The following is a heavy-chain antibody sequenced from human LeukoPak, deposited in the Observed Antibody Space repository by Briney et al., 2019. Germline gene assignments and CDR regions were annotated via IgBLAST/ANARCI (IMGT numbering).Heavy chain of an antibody. Sequence: GGSLRLSCAGSGFNFTNFAITWVRQAPGKGLEWDSFISGSGGTMHYADSVKGRFTISRDNSKNMLYLQMNSLRAEDTAVYYCARGGYSYGLTYWGQGTLVTVSS. CDR1: GFNFTNFA. V-gene: IGHV3-23*01. CDR2: ISGSGGTM. CDR3: ARGGYSYGLTY. J-gene: IGHJ4*02. D-gene: IGHD5-18*01.